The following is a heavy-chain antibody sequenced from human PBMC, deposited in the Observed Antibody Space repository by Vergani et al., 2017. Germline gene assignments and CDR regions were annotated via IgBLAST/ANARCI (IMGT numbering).Heavy chain of an antibody. CDR3: TRRVPCVDVACFHVDH. CDR1: ESSFISNE. CDR2: INPIDSKI. J-gene: IGHJ4*02. Sequence: EVMLVQSGAEVKKPGESLKISCKYSESSFISNEIAWVRQMSGKGLQWMGNINPIDSKIAYSPSFQGQAIMSLDKSITTAYLQWRSLKASDTAIYYCTRRVPCVDVACFHVDHGGQGTQATFSS. V-gene: IGHV5-51*03. D-gene: IGHD3-16*01.